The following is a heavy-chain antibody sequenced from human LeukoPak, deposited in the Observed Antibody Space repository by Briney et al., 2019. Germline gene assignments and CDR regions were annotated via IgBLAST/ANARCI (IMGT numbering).Heavy chain of an antibody. J-gene: IGHJ4*02. V-gene: IGHV3-23*01. CDR3: DGRGYWVQ. CDR1: GISFSSYA. Sequence: GESLRLSCAASGISFSSYAMSWVRQAPGKGLEWVSGISISGGSTSYADSVKGRFTISRDNPRNTLYMETNSLRAEDTALYYYDGRGYWVQWGQGTQVTVSS. CDR2: ISISGGST. D-gene: IGHD3-22*01.